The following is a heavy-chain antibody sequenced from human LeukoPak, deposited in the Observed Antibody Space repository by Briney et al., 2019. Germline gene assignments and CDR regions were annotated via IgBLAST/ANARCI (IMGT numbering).Heavy chain of an antibody. CDR1: GVTFNEYA. CDR3: ATWVDFGRSTSLDF. D-gene: IGHD2-2*01. J-gene: IGHJ4*02. V-gene: IGHV3-23*01. CDR2: ISAGSRNI. Sequence: GGSLRLSCVVSGVTFNEYAITWVRQAPGEGLDGVSIISAGSRNIYYAESVKGRFTISRDDSRNTLYLQMNSLRVEDTAIYYCATWVDFGRSTSLDFWGQGTLAVVSS.